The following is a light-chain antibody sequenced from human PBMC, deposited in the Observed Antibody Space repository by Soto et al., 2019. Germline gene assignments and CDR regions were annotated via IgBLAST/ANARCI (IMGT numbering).Light chain of an antibody. V-gene: IGLV1-44*01. J-gene: IGLJ1*01. Sequence: QCVLTQPPSASGTPGQRVTISCSGNSSNIGSNTVNWYQQLPGTAPKLLIYSNNQRPSGVPDRFSGSKSGTSASLAISGLQSEDEADYYCAAWDDSLNGYVFGTGTKVTVL. CDR2: SNN. CDR1: SSNIGSNT. CDR3: AAWDDSLNGYV.